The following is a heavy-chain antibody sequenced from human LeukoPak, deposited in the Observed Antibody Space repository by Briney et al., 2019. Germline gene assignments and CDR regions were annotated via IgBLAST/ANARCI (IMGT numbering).Heavy chain of an antibody. Sequence: SETLSLTCTVSGGSISSYYWSWIRQPPGKGLEWIGSIYYSGSTYYNPSLKSRVTISVDTSKNQFSLKLSSVTAADTAVYYCARGDYYGSGSYSSNWFDPWGQGTLVTVSS. CDR3: ARGDYYGSGSYSSNWFDP. D-gene: IGHD3-10*01. CDR1: GGSISSYY. CDR2: IYYSGST. V-gene: IGHV4-59*12. J-gene: IGHJ5*02.